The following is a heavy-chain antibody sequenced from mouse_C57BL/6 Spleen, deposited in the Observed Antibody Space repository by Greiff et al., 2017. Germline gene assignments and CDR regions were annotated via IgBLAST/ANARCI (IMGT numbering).Heavy chain of an antibody. J-gene: IGHJ2*01. CDR2: INPNNGGT. V-gene: IGHV1-26*01. D-gene: IGHD1-1*01. CDR3: ASYYYGSSRSY. CDR1: GYTFTDYY. Sequence: EVQLQQSGPELVKPGASVKISCKASGYTFTDYYMNWVKQSHGKSLEWIGDINPNNGGTSYNQKFKGKATLTVDKSSSTAYMELRSLTSEDSAVYYCASYYYGSSRSYWGQGTTLTVSS.